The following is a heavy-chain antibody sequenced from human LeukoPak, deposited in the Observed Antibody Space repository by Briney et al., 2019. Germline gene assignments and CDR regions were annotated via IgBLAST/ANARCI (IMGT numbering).Heavy chain of an antibody. J-gene: IGHJ3*02. V-gene: IGHV4-59*08. CDR1: GGSISSYH. D-gene: IGHD5-24*01. Sequence: SETLSLTCTVSGGSISSYHWTWIRQRPEKGLEWIGYMYNSGTTNYNPSLKSRVTISVDTSKDEVSLKLNSVTAADTAVYYCARRDGDIWGQGTMVTVSS. CDR3: ARRDGDI. CDR2: MYNSGTT.